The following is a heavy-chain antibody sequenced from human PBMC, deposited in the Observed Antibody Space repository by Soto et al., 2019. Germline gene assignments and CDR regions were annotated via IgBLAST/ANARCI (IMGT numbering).Heavy chain of an antibody. CDR1: GFTFSNYW. J-gene: IGHJ3*02. CDR2: MKQDGSEK. V-gene: IGHV3-7*01. D-gene: IGHD6-25*01. CDR3: ASQGRLPDAFDT. Sequence: EVQLVESGGGLVQPGGSLRLSCAASGFTFSNYWMSWVRQAPGKGLEVVANMKQDGSEKYFVDSVKGRFTISRDNAKNSLDLQMNSLRAEDTAVYYCASQGRLPDAFDTWGQGTMVTVPS.